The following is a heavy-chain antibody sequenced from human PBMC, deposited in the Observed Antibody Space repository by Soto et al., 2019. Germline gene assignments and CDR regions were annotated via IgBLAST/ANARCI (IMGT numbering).Heavy chain of an antibody. CDR2: ISAYNGNT. CDR1: GYTFTSYG. J-gene: IGHJ4*02. CDR3: ATSRVAAAGTFYFDY. V-gene: IGHV1-18*01. Sequence: ASVKVSCKASGYTFTSYGISWVRQAPGQGLEWMGWISAYNGNTKYAQKLQGRVTMTTDTSTSTAYMELRSLRSDDTAVYYCATSRVAAAGTFYFDYWGQGTLVTVSS. D-gene: IGHD6-13*01.